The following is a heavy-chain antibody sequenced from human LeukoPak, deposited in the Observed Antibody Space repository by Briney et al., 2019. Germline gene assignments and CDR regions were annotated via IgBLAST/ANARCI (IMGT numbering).Heavy chain of an antibody. CDR1: GYSFTTYW. CDR3: ARLPYDYGDFYFDS. CDR2: IYPGDSDT. D-gene: IGHD4-17*01. V-gene: IGHV5-51*01. J-gene: IGHJ4*02. Sequence: GESLKISCKGSGYSFTTYWIGWVRQMPGKGLEWMGIIYPGDSDTRYSPSFQGQVTISADKSISTAYLQWSSLKASDTAMCYCARLPYDYGDFYFDSWGQGTLVTVSS.